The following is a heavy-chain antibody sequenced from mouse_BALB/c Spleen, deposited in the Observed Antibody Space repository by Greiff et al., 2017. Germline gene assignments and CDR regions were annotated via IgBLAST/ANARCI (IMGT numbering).Heavy chain of an antibody. J-gene: IGHJ2*01. CDR3: TRDGGYYYCYY. CDR2: ISSGGSYT. D-gene: IGHD2-3*01. Sequence: EVKLVDSGGGLVKPGGSLKLSCAASGFTFSSYTMSWVRQTPEKRLEWVATISSGGSYTYYPDSVKGRFTISRDNAKNTLYLQMSSLKSEDTAMYYCTRDGGYYYCYYWGQGTTLTVSS. V-gene: IGHV5-6-4*01. CDR1: GFTFSSYT.